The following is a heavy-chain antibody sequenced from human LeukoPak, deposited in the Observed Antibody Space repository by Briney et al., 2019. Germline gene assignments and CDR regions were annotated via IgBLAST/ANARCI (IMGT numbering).Heavy chain of an antibody. CDR1: GFTFSSYE. CDR3: LRDRSVNYGHYVH. D-gene: IGHD4-17*01. Sequence: GGSLRLSCAASGFTFSSYEMDWVRQAPGKGLEWVSYISSSGTTIYYADSVKGRFTISRDNAKNSLYLQMNSLRAEDTAVYYCLRDRSVNYGHYVHWRQGPLVTVSS. CDR2: ISSSGTTI. V-gene: IGHV3-48*03. J-gene: IGHJ4*02.